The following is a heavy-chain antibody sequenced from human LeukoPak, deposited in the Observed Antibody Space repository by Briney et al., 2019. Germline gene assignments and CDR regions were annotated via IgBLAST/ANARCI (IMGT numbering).Heavy chain of an antibody. V-gene: IGHV1-18*01. Sequence: ASVKVSCKASGGTFSSYAISWVRQAPGQGLEWMGWISAYNGNTNYAQKLQGRVTMTTDTSTSTAYMELRSLRSDDTAVYYCARDPARGSYDFDIWGQGTMVTVS. CDR3: ARDPARGSYDFDI. CDR1: GGTFSSYA. CDR2: ISAYNGNT. J-gene: IGHJ3*02. D-gene: IGHD1-26*01.